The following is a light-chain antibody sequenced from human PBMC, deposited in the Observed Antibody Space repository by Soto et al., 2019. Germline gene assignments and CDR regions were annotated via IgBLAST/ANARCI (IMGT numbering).Light chain of an antibody. Sequence: EIVLTQSPGILSLSPGERATLSCRTSQTVITKFVAWYQEKPGQAPRLLIYGASSRATGIPDRFSGSGSGTDFTLTISSLEPEDFAVYYCRQYGTSLASAIGGGTKVEI. V-gene: IGKV3-20*01. J-gene: IGKJ4*01. CDR1: QTVITKF. CDR3: RQYGTSLASA. CDR2: GAS.